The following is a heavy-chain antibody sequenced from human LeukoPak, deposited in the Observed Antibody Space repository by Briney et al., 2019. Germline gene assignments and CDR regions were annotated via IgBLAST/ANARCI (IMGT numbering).Heavy chain of an antibody. CDR2: LDGDGSTT. CDR3: TRGTGTTFDY. J-gene: IGHJ4*02. V-gene: IGHV3-74*01. CDR1: GFTFSSSW. D-gene: IGHD1-1*01. Sequence: GGSLKLSCAASGFTFSSSWMHWVRQAPGKGLVWVSRLDGDGSTTTYADSVKGRFTISRDNAKNTLYLQLNSLGAEDTAVYYCTRGTGTTFDYWGQGTLVTVSS.